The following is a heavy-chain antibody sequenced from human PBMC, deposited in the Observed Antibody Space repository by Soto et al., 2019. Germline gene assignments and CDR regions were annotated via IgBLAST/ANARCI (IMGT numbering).Heavy chain of an antibody. J-gene: IGHJ4*02. CDR3: TGDSTGESY. CDR2: ISNSGRI. Sequence: QVQLQESGPGLVKPSQTLSLSCTVSGGSISSGTYFWSWIRQHPGKGLEWIGYISNSGRISYNPFLKSRVTMSVDTSKNQFSLKLSSVTDADTAVYYCTGDSTGESYWGQGSLVTVSS. V-gene: IGHV4-31*03. D-gene: IGHD7-27*01. CDR1: GGSISSGTYF.